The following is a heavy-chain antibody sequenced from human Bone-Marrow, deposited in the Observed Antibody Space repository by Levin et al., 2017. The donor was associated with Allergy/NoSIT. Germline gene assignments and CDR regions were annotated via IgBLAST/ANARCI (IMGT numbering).Heavy chain of an antibody. V-gene: IGHV4-39*07. CDR1: GGSISSSSYY. CDR3: ARDVVGSSSAGGYCDY. D-gene: IGHD6-6*01. J-gene: IGHJ4*02. CDR2: IYYSGRT. Sequence: SETLSLTCTVSGGSISSSSYYWGWIRQPPGKGLEWIGSIYYSGRTYYNPSLKSRVTISVDTSKNQFSLKLSSVTAADTAVYYCARDVVGSSSAGGYCDYWGQGTLVTVSA.